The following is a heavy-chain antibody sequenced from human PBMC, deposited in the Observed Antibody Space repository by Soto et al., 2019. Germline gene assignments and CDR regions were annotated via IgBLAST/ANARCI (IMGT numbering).Heavy chain of an antibody. Sequence: EVQLVESGGGLVQPGRSLRLSCAASGFTFDDYAMHWVRQAPGKGLEWVSGISWNSGSIGYADSVKGRFTISRDNAKTSLYLQMNSLRAEDTALYYCAKDVQRWQQRYGMDVWGQGTTVTVSS. CDR1: GFTFDDYA. CDR2: ISWNSGSI. CDR3: AKDVQRWQQRYGMDV. V-gene: IGHV3-9*01. D-gene: IGHD5-18*01. J-gene: IGHJ6*02.